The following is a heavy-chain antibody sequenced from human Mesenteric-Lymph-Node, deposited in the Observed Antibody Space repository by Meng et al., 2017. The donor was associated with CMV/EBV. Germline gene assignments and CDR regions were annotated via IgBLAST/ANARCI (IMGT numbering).Heavy chain of an antibody. CDR3: AVGTYYFDY. V-gene: IGHV5-10-1*01. CDR1: GYSFTSNW. Sequence: MSGKGSGYSFTSNWISWVHQMPGKGLEWMGTIDPSGSYINYSPSFQGHVTVSADRSISTAYLQWSSLKASDTAMYFCAVGTYYFDYWGQGTLVTVSS. CDR2: IDPSGSYI. J-gene: IGHJ4*02.